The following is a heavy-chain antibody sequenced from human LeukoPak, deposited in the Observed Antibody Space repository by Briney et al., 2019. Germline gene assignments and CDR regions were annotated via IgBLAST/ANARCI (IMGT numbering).Heavy chain of an antibody. CDR2: IYYSGST. V-gene: IGHV4-39*01. CDR3: ASRIQLWSTYDYIWGSYHFDFDY. J-gene: IGHJ4*02. D-gene: IGHD3-16*02. Sequence: SETLSLTCTVSGGSISSSSYYWGWIRQPPGKGLEWIGSIYYSGSTYYNPSLKSRVTISVDTSKNQFSLKLSSVTAADTAVYYCASRIQLWSTYDYIWGSYHFDFDYWGQGTLVTVSS. CDR1: GGSISSSSYY.